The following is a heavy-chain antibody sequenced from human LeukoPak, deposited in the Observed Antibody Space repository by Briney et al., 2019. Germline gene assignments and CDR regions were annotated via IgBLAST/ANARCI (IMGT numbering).Heavy chain of an antibody. J-gene: IGHJ4*02. CDR1: GFTFSSYG. D-gene: IGHD2-21*01. CDR3: ARDPKQGLFPYYFDY. Sequence: GRSLRLSCAASGFTFSSYGMHWVRQAPGKGLEWVAVTWYDGSNKYYADSVKGRFTISRDNSKNTLYLQMNSLRAEDTAVYYCARDPKQGLFPYYFDYWGQGTLVTVSS. CDR2: TWYDGSNK. V-gene: IGHV3-33*01.